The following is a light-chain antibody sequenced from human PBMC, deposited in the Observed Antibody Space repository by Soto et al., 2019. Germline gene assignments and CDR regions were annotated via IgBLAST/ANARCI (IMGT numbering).Light chain of an antibody. CDR1: QSISNW. V-gene: IGKV1-5*03. CDR2: RAS. J-gene: IGKJ4*01. Sequence: DIQMTQSPSTLSASIGDRVTITCRASQSISNWLAWYQQKPGKAPKLLIYRASTLESGVSSRFSGSGSGTEFTLTISSLQPDDFATYYCQQLNHYPLTFGGGTQVEIK. CDR3: QQLNHYPLT.